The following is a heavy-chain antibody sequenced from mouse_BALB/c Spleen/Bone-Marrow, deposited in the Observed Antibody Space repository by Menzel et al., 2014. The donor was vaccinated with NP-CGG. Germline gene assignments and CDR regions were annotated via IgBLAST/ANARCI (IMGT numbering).Heavy chain of an antibody. CDR2: IWNGGST. V-gene: IGHV2-6-4*01. Sequence: QVQLQQSGPGLVAPSQSLSITCTVSGFSLSRYNVHWVRQPPGKGLEWLGMIWNGGSTVYNSALKSRLSISKDNSKSQVFLKMNSLQTDDTAMYYCARNYYGIPYYFDYWGQGTTLTVPS. J-gene: IGHJ2*01. D-gene: IGHD1-1*01. CDR1: GFSLSRYN. CDR3: ARNYYGIPYYFDY.